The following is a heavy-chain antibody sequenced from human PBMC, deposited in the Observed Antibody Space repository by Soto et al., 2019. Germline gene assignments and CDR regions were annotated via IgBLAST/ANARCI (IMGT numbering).Heavy chain of an antibody. J-gene: IGHJ6*03. CDR3: TRDDTMVRGVIITGHYYYYMDV. Sequence: GGSLRLSCTASGFTFGDYAMSWFRQAPGKGLEWVGFIRSKAYGGTTEYAASVKGRFTISRDDSKSIAYLQMNSLKTEDTAVYYCTRDDTMVRGVIITGHYYYYMDVWGKGTTVTVSS. CDR1: GFTFGDYA. D-gene: IGHD3-10*01. CDR2: IRSKAYGGTT. V-gene: IGHV3-49*03.